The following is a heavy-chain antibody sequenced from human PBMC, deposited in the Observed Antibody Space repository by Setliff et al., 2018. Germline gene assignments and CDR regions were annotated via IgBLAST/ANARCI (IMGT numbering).Heavy chain of an antibody. CDR3: ARRGYGGNSGYYYYYMDV. Sequence: SETLSLTCNVSGGSISGYYWSWIRQPPGKGLEWIGNIYSSGSIKYNPSLRSRVTISVDTVKNQFSLRLSSLTAADTAVYYCARRGYGGNSGYYYYYMDVWGKGTTVTVSS. CDR1: GGSISGYY. CDR2: IYSSGSI. J-gene: IGHJ6*03. V-gene: IGHV4-59*08. D-gene: IGHD2-21*02.